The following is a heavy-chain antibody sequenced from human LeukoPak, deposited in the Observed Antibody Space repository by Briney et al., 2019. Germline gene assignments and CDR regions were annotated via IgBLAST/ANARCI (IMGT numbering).Heavy chain of an antibody. CDR3: ARHEIRGGSYLGYFLH. J-gene: IGHJ1*01. Sequence: GESLKISCKGSGYSFTSYWIGWVRQMPGKGLERMGIIYPGDSDTRYSPSFQGQVTISADKSISTAYLQWSSLKASDTAMYFCARHEIRGGSYLGYFLHWGQGTLVTVSS. CDR1: GYSFTSYW. D-gene: IGHD1-26*01. CDR2: IYPGDSDT. V-gene: IGHV5-51*01.